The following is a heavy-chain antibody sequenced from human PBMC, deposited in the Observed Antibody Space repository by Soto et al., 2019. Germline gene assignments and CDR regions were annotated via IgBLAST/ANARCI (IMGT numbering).Heavy chain of an antibody. CDR2: IYYIGRV. D-gene: IGHD2-8*01. V-gene: IGHV4-59*01. Sequence: SETLSLTCTVSGGTIAPYYWSWIRQTPGKGLEWIGFIYYIGRVNYNPSLKSRVSFSVDTSKNQFSLILSSLTAADTAVYYCARYFCTSGTCSFFDYWGQGTQVTVSS. CDR1: GGTIAPYY. CDR3: ARYFCTSGTCSFFDY. J-gene: IGHJ4*02.